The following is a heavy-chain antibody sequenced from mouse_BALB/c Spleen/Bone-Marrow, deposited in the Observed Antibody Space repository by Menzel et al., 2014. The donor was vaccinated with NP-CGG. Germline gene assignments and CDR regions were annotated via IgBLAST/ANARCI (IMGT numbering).Heavy chain of an antibody. CDR2: ISYSGST. CDR3: ARDYYGSSSYWYFDV. CDR1: GYSITSDYA. J-gene: IGHJ1*02. D-gene: IGHD1-1*01. V-gene: IGHV3-2*02. Sequence: VQLQQSGPGLVKPSQSLSLTCTVTGYSITSDYAWNWIRQFPGNKLEWMGYISYSGSTSFNPSLKSRISITRDTSKNQFFLQLNSVTTEDTATYYCARDYYGSSSYWYFDVWGAGTMVTVSS.